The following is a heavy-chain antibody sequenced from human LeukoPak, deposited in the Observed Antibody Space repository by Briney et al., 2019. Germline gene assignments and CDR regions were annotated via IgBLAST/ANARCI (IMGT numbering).Heavy chain of an antibody. CDR2: ISSSSSYI. V-gene: IGHV3-21*01. J-gene: IGHJ6*02. CDR3: ARSLMARGVMSGMDV. D-gene: IGHD3-10*01. CDR1: GFTFSSYS. Sequence: GGSLRLSCAASGFTFSSYSMNWVRQAPGKGLEWVSSISSSSSYIYYADSVKGRFTISRDNAKNSLYLQMNSLRAEDTAVYYCARSLMARGVMSGMDVWGQGTTVTVSS.